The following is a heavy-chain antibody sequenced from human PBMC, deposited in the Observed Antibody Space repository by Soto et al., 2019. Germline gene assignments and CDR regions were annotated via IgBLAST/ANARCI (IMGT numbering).Heavy chain of an antibody. D-gene: IGHD2-15*01. J-gene: IGHJ3*02. CDR3: ARGAPLADIVVVVAATLFAFDI. Sequence: SETLSLTCAVYGGSFSGYYWSWIRQPPGKGLEWIGEINHSGSTNYNPSLKSRVTISVDTSKNQFSLKLSSVTAADTAVYYCARGAPLADIVVVVAATLFAFDIWGQGAMVTVSS. CDR2: INHSGST. V-gene: IGHV4-34*01. CDR1: GGSFSGYY.